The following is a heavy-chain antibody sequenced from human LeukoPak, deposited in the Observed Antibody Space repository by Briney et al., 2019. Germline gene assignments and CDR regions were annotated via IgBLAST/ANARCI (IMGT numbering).Heavy chain of an antibody. Sequence: GGSLRLSCAASGFTVSSNYMSWVRQAPGKGLEWVSVIYSGGSTCYADSVKGRFTISRDNPKNTLYLQMNSLRAEDTAVYYCARETLVYFDYWGQGTLVTVSS. CDR1: GFTVSSNY. CDR3: ARETLVYFDY. V-gene: IGHV3-66*01. D-gene: IGHD3-10*01. J-gene: IGHJ4*02. CDR2: IYSGGST.